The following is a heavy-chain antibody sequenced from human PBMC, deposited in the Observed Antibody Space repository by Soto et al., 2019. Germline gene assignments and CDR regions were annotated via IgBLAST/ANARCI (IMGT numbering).Heavy chain of an antibody. Sequence: QVQLVESGGGVVQPGRSLRLSCAASGFTFSSYGMHWVRQAPGKGLEWVAVISYDGSNKYYADSVKGRFTISRDNSKNTLYLQMNSLRAEDTAVYYCAKDIVVSLWGEGTLVTVSS. J-gene: IGHJ4*02. CDR3: AKDIVVSL. CDR2: ISYDGSNK. D-gene: IGHD1-26*01. CDR1: GFTFSSYG. V-gene: IGHV3-30*18.